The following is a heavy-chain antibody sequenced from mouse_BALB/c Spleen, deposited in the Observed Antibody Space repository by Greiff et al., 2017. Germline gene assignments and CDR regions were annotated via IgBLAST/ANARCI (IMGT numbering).Heavy chain of an antibody. V-gene: IGHV1-5*01. CDR1: GYTFTSYW. CDR3: TREGVPEVFDY. Sequence: VQLQQSGTVLARPGASVKMSCKASGYTFTSYWMHWVKQRPGQGLEWIGAIYPGNSDTSYNQKFKGKAKLTAVTSTSTAYMELSSLTNEDSAVYYCTREGVPEVFDYWGQGTTLTVSS. D-gene: IGHD2-14*01. J-gene: IGHJ2*01. CDR2: IYPGNSDT.